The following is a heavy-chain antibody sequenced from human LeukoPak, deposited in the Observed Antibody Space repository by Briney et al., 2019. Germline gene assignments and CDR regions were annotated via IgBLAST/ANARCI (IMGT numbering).Heavy chain of an antibody. D-gene: IGHD2-15*01. Sequence: AGGSLRLSCAASEFTFSSYAMSWVRQAPGKGLEWVSAISGSGGSTYYADSVKGRFTISRDNSKNTLYLQMNSLRAEDTAVYYCAKRGYCSGGSCSYYYYYAMDVWGQGTTVTVSS. CDR1: EFTFSSYA. J-gene: IGHJ6*02. CDR2: ISGSGGST. CDR3: AKRGYCSGGSCSYYYYYAMDV. V-gene: IGHV3-23*01.